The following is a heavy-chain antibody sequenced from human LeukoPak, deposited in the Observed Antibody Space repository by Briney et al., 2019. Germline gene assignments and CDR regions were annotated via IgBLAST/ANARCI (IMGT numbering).Heavy chain of an antibody. CDR3: ARAVDCSSTSCYAAGVDY. J-gene: IGHJ4*02. CDR2: IYYSGST. Sequence: PSQTLSLTCTVSGGSISSGGYYWSWLRQHPGKGLEWIGYIYYSGSTYYNPSLKSRVTISVDTSKNQFSLKLSSVTAADTAVYHCARAVDCSSTSCYAAGVDYWGQGTLVTVSS. V-gene: IGHV4-31*03. D-gene: IGHD2-2*01. CDR1: GGSISSGGYY.